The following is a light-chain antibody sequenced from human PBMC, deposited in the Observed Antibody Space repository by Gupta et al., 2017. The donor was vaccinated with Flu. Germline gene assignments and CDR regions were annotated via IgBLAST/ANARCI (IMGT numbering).Light chain of an antibody. V-gene: IGLV6-57*03. CDR2: EDN. Sequence: NFMLTQPHSVSESPGKTVTISCTRNIGSIASNYVQWYQQRPGSAPTTVIYEDNQRPSGVPERFSGSIDSSSNSASLSISGLTPEDEADDDCQSSDRNKYRVFGGGTKLTVL. CDR1: IGSIASNY. CDR3: QSSDRNKYRV. J-gene: IGLJ3*02.